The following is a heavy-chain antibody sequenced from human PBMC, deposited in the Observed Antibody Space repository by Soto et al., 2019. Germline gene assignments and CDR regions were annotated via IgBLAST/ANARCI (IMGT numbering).Heavy chain of an antibody. V-gene: IGHV3-30*18. J-gene: IGHJ6*02. CDR2: ISYDGSNK. D-gene: IGHD3-3*01. Sequence: QVQLVESGGGVVQPGRSLRLSCAASGFTFSSYGMHWVRQAPGKGLEWVAVISYDGSNKYYADSVKGRFTISRDNSKNTLYLQMNSLRAEDTDVYYCAKRSYYDFWSGYYIPNGHYYYYGMDVWGQGTTVTVSS. CDR1: GFTFSSYG. CDR3: AKRSYYDFWSGYYIPNGHYYYYGMDV.